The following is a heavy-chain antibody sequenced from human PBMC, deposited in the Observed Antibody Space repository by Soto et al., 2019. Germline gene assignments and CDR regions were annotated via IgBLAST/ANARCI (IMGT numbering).Heavy chain of an antibody. Sequence: SETLSLTCTVSGGSFTNSSYYWGWIRQSPGKGLEWIGSVYYRGRSYSKSSVKSRVTISVDTSKNRFSLSLNSVTASDTAVYFCVSQRTTVPTQAYFDYWGPGALVTVSS. CDR3: VSQRTTVPTQAYFDY. V-gene: IGHV4-39*01. D-gene: IGHD4-17*01. J-gene: IGHJ4*02. CDR1: GGSFTNSSYY. CDR2: VYYRGRS.